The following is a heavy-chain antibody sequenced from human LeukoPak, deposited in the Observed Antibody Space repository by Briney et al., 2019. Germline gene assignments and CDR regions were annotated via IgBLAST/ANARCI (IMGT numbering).Heavy chain of an antibody. Sequence: GGSLRLSCAASGFTFSDTWMHWVRQAPGEGLVWVSRIRSDGSDTRYAESVKGRFTISRDNAKNTLYLQMNSLRAEDTAVYYCARDKRGYDFPTHYYYYMDVWGKGTTVTISS. D-gene: IGHD5-12*01. CDR2: IRSDGSDT. CDR1: GFTFSDTW. V-gene: IGHV3-74*01. CDR3: ARDKRGYDFPTHYYYYMDV. J-gene: IGHJ6*03.